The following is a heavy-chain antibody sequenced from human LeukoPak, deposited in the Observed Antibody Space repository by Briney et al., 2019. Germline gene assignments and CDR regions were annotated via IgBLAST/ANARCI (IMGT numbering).Heavy chain of an antibody. CDR1: GYTFTGYY. V-gene: IGHV1-2*02. CDR3: ARGQQWLEAFDY. CDR2: INPNSGVT. J-gene: IGHJ4*02. D-gene: IGHD6-19*01. Sequence: ASVKVSCKASGYTFTGYYMHWVRQAPGQGLEWMGWINPNSGVTHYPQKFQGRVTMTRDTSIRTAYMEVSSPRSDDTAVYYCARGQQWLEAFDYWGLGTLVTVSS.